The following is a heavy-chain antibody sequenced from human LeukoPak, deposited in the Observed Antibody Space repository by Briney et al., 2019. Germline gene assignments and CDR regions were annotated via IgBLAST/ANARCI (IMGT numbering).Heavy chain of an antibody. CDR3: ARSRERICSPTPCYVDLQAR. Sequence: SGSLSLTCTVSGGSISSASDYWTGIPQPAGKGLEWMRRVYIRESANYNSSLTSRVTISVDTSKNQFSLKLSSVSAAATAVYYCARSRERICSPTPCYVDLQARWGQGTLVTVTS. V-gene: IGHV4-61*02. D-gene: IGHD2-2*01. J-gene: IGHJ4*02. CDR1: GGSISSASDY. CDR2: VYIRESA.